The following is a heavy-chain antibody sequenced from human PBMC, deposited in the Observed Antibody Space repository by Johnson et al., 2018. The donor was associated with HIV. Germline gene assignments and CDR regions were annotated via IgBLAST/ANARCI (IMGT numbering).Heavy chain of an antibody. D-gene: IGHD6-19*01. Sequence: QVQLVESGGGVVQPGRSLRLSCAASGFTFSSYGMHWVRQAPGKGLEWVAVIWYDGSNKYYADSVKGRFTISRDNSKNTLYLQMNSLKTGDTAVYYCARAVAGRGNAFDIWGLGTMVTVSS. CDR2: IWYDGSNK. CDR3: ARAVAGRGNAFDI. CDR1: GFTFSSYG. V-gene: IGHV3-33*01. J-gene: IGHJ3*02.